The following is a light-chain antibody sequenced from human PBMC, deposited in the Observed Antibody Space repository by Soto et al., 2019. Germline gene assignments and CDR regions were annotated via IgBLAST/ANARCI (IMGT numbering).Light chain of an antibody. CDR2: AAS. J-gene: IGKJ3*01. CDR3: QQYYSYPLIT. Sequence: AIRMTQSPSSLSASTGDRVTITCRASQGISSYLAWYQQKPGKAPKLLIYAASTLQSGGPSRFSGSGSGTDFTLTVSCLQSEDFATYYCQQYYSYPLITFGPGTKVDIK. V-gene: IGKV1-8*01. CDR1: QGISSY.